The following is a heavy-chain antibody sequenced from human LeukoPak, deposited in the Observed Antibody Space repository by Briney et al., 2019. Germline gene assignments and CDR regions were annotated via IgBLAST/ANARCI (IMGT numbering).Heavy chain of an antibody. CDR1: GGSISSSYYY. Sequence: SETLSLTCTVSGGSISSSYYYWGWIRQPPGKGLEWIGSIYYSGSTNYNPSLKSRVTISVDTSKNQFSLKLSSVTAADTAVYYCARDGPPRNWYFDLWGRGTLVTVSS. CDR3: ARDGPPRNWYFDL. J-gene: IGHJ2*01. V-gene: IGHV4-39*07. CDR2: IYYSGST.